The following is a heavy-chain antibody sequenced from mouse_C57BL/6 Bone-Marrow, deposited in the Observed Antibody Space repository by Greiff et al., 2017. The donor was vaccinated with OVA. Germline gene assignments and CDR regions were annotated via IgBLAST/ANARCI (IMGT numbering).Heavy chain of an antibody. Sequence: VMLVESGPGLVAPSQSLYITCTVSGFSFTSYAISWVRQPPGKGLEWLGEICTGGGTNSNSALNSRRSISKDNSKSQVFLKMNSLQTDDTARYYCARERGAMDYWGQGTSVTVSS. CDR2: ICTGGGT. CDR3: ARERGAMDY. J-gene: IGHJ4*01. CDR1: GFSFTSYA. V-gene: IGHV2-9-1*01.